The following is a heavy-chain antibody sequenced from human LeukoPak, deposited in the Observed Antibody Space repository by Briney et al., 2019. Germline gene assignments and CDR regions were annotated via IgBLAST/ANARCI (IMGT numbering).Heavy chain of an antibody. Sequence: SQTLSLTCVISGDSVSSDSAVWNWIRQSPSRGLEWLGSTYYRSKWYNDYTVSLKSRITINPDTSKNQFSLQLNSVTHEDTAVYYCARVVSSGLNWFDPWGQGTLVTVSS. D-gene: IGHD6-19*01. CDR3: ARVVSSGLNWFDP. J-gene: IGHJ5*02. V-gene: IGHV6-1*01. CDR1: GDSVSSDSAV. CDR2: TYYRSKWYN.